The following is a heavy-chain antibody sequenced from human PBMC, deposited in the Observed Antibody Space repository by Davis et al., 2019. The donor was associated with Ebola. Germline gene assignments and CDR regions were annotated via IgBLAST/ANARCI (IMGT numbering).Heavy chain of an antibody. CDR3: ARGPYYGSVRIDY. V-gene: IGHV1-2*06. Sequence: ASVKVSCKASGYTFANYHMHWVRQAPGQGLEWMGRINPNSGGTNYAQKFQGRVTMTRDTSISTAYMELSRLRSDDTAVYYCARGPYYGSVRIDYWGQGTLVTVSS. D-gene: IGHD3-10*01. CDR2: INPNSGGT. CDR1: GYTFANYH. J-gene: IGHJ4*02.